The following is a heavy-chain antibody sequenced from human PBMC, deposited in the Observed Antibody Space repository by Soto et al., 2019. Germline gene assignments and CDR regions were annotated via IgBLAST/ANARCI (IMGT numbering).Heavy chain of an antibody. CDR3: ARDYVYSSSRADYYYGMDV. V-gene: IGHV4-31*03. D-gene: IGHD6-6*01. Sequence: SETLSLTCTVSGGSISSGGYYWSWIRQHPGKGLEWIGYIYYSGSTYYNPSLKSRVTISVDTSKNQFSLKLSSVTAADTAVYYCARDYVYSSSRADYYYGMDVWGQGTTVTVSS. CDR1: GGSISSGGYY. CDR2: IYYSGST. J-gene: IGHJ6*02.